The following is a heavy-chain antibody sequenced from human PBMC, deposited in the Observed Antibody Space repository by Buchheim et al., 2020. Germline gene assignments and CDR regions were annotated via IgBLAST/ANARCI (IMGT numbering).Heavy chain of an antibody. V-gene: IGHV4-34*01. CDR3: ARGRTTGTTGSDY. Sequence: QVQLQQWGAGLLKPSETLSLTCAVYGGSFSGYYWSWIRQPPGKGLEWIGEINHSGSTNYNPSLKSRVTISADTSKNQFSLKLSSVTAADTAVYYCARGRTTGTTGSDYWGQGTL. D-gene: IGHD1-1*01. J-gene: IGHJ4*02. CDR1: GGSFSGYY. CDR2: INHSGST.